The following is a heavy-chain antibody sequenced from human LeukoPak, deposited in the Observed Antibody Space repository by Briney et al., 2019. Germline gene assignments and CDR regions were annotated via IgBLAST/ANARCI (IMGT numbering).Heavy chain of an antibody. V-gene: IGHV4-59*08. Sequence: SETLSLTRSVSGGSISDYYWSWIRQSPGKELEWIGYIFSSGTTNYNPSLKSRVTISVDTSKNQFSLKLSSVTAADTAIYYCVRHYCSSTRCYSFSDGGQGTLVTVSS. CDR1: GGSISDYY. J-gene: IGHJ4*02. CDR2: IFSSGTT. CDR3: VRHYCSSTRCYSFSD. D-gene: IGHD2-2*01.